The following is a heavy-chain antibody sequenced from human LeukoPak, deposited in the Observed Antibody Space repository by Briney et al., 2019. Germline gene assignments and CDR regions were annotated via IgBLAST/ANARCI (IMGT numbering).Heavy chain of an antibody. J-gene: IGHJ4*02. D-gene: IGHD5-18*01. V-gene: IGHV4-59*01. CDR1: GGSISSYY. Sequence: PSETLSLTCIVSGGSISSYYWSWIRQPPGKGLEWIGYIYYSGSTNYNPSLKSRVTISVDTSKNQFSLKLSSVTAADTAVYYCARVGYSYLNYWGQGTLVTVSS. CDR3: ARVGYSYLNY. CDR2: IYYSGST.